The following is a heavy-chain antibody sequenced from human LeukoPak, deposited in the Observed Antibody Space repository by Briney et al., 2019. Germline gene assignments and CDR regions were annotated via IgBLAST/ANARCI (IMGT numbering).Heavy chain of an antibody. V-gene: IGHV3-21*01. CDR2: ISSSSSYI. D-gene: IGHD3-22*01. Sequence: GGSLRLSCAASGFTFSSYSMNWVRQAPGKGLEWVSSISSSSSYIYYADSVKGRFTISRDNAKNSLYLQMNSLRAEDTAVYYCARDKTGGSYYYDSSGPFDYWGQGTLVTVSS. CDR1: GFTFSSYS. CDR3: ARDKTGGSYYYDSSGPFDY. J-gene: IGHJ4*02.